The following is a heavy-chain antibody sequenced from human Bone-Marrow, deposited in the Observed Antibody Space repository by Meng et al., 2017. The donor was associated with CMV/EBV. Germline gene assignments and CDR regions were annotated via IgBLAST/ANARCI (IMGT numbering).Heavy chain of an antibody. D-gene: IGHD1-26*01. CDR1: GFTFSSYW. CDR2: ISYDGSNK. J-gene: IGHJ2*01. Sequence: SLKISCAASGFTFSSYWMSWVRQAPGKGLEWVAVISYDGSNKYYAGSVKGRFTISRENAKNSLYLQMNSLRAGDTAVYYCAREQRVIGSSLNWYFDLWGRGTLVTVSS. V-gene: IGHV3-30*14. CDR3: AREQRVIGSSLNWYFDL.